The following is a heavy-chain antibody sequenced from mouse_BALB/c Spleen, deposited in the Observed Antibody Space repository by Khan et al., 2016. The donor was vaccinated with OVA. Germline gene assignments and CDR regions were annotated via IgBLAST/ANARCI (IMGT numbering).Heavy chain of an antibody. V-gene: IGHV9-4*02. CDR1: GYTFTTAG. CDR2: INTHSGVP. CDR3: ARGGAAYYRNDAGAMEY. J-gene: IGHJ4*01. D-gene: IGHD2-14*01. Sequence: QIQLVQSGPELKKPGETVRISCKASGYTFTTAGMQWVQKMPGKGLKWIGWINTHSGVPKYAEDFKGRFAFSLETSASTAYLQITNLKNEDTATXFCARGGAAYYRNDAGAMEYWGQGTSVTVSS.